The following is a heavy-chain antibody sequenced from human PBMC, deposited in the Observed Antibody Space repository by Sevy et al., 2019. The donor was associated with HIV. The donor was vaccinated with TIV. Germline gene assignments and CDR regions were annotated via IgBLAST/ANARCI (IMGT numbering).Heavy chain of an antibody. CDR2: IRIKAYGGTT. CDR1: GFTFGDYA. CDR3: SRVRMSTVTTSDY. Sequence: GGSLRLSCTASGFTFGDYAMSWFRQAPGKGLERVGFIRIKAYGGTTEYAASVKGRFTISRDDSKSIAYLQMNSLKTEDTAVYYCSRVRMSTVTTSDYWGQGTLVTVSS. J-gene: IGHJ4*02. D-gene: IGHD4-17*01. V-gene: IGHV3-49*03.